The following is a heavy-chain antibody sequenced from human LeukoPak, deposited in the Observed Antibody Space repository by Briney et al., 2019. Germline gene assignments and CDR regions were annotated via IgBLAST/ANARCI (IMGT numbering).Heavy chain of an antibody. V-gene: IGHV3-21*01. Sequence: TGGSLRLSCAASGCTFSSYSMNWVRQAPGKGLEWVSSISSSSIYIYYADSVKGRFTISRDNARNSLYLQMNSLRAEDTAIYYCASQDRGGYDGPVDYWGQGTLVTVSS. D-gene: IGHD5-12*01. CDR3: ASQDRGGYDGPVDY. CDR1: GCTFSSYS. J-gene: IGHJ4*02. CDR2: ISSSSIYI.